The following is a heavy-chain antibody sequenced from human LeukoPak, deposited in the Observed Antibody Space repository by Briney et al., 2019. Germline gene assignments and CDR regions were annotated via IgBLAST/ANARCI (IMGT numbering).Heavy chain of an antibody. Sequence: GGSLRLSCAASGFTFSSYGMHWVRQAPGKGLEWVAVISYDGSNKYSADSVKGRFTISRDNSKNTLYLQMNSLRAEDTAVYYCAKAFGGVAPGDYWGQGTLVTVSS. CDR3: AKAFGGVAPGDY. J-gene: IGHJ4*02. V-gene: IGHV3-30*18. CDR2: ISYDGSNK. CDR1: GFTFSSYG. D-gene: IGHD3-16*01.